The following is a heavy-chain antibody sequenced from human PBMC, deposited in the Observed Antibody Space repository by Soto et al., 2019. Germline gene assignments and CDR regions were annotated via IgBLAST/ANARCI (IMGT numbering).Heavy chain of an antibody. CDR1: GFTFSSYA. J-gene: IGHJ4*02. CDR3: AKAGRYCSGGSCLQVIDY. CDR2: ISGSGGST. Sequence: EVQLLESGGGLVQPGGSLRLSCAASGFTFSSYAMSWVRQAPGKGLEWVSAISGSGGSTYYADSVKGRFTISRDNSKNTLYLQMNSLRAEDTAVYYCAKAGRYCSGGSCLQVIDYWGQGTLVTVSS. V-gene: IGHV3-23*01. D-gene: IGHD2-15*01.